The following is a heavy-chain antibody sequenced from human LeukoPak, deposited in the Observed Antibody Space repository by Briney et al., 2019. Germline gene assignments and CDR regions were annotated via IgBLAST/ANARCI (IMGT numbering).Heavy chain of an antibody. Sequence: GGSLRLSCAASGFTFSSYGMHWVRQAPGKGLEWVAVISYDGSNKYYADSVKGRFTISRGNSKNTLYLQMNSLRAEDTAVYYCAKDSYYYGSGSFDYWGQGTLVTVSS. V-gene: IGHV3-30*18. CDR2: ISYDGSNK. CDR1: GFTFSSYG. J-gene: IGHJ4*02. CDR3: AKDSYYYGSGSFDY. D-gene: IGHD3-10*01.